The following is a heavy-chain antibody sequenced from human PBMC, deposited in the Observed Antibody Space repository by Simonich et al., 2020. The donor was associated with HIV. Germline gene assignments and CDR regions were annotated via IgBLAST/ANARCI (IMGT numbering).Heavy chain of an antibody. Sequence: EVQLVQSGAAVTKPGESLKISFKVSGYNFPNYWIGWVRQMPGKGLWWLGNLYPVASATTYSPSFKGQVTISTDKSISTAYLQWSSLKASDTAMYYCVRRMAGTDAFDIWGQGTMVTVSS. V-gene: IGHV5-51*03. CDR3: VRRMAGTDAFDI. CDR1: GYNFPNYW. J-gene: IGHJ3*02. D-gene: IGHD6-19*01. CDR2: LYPVASAT.